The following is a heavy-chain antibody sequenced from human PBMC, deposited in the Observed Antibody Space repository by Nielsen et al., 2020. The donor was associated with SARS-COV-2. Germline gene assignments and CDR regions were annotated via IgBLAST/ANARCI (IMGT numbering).Heavy chain of an antibody. D-gene: IGHD3-22*01. V-gene: IGHV1-69*04. Sequence: SVKVSCKASGGTFSGYAVNWVRQAPGQGLEWMGRVIPVLGTANYAQKFQDRVTISADKSTSAVYMDLSSLRSEDTALYYCATNYYDGSAYYYDPLGFDYWGQGTLVTVSS. J-gene: IGHJ4*02. CDR3: ATNYYDGSAYYYDPLGFDY. CDR1: GGTFSGYA. CDR2: VIPVLGTA.